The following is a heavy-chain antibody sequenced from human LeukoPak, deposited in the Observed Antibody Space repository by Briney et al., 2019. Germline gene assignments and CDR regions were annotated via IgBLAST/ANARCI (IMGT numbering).Heavy chain of an antibody. CDR2: ISSSSSTI. V-gene: IGHV3-48*04. CDR3: ARGFDFWSGSSDY. CDR1: GFTFSSYS. Sequence: GGSLRLSCAASGFTFSSYSMNWVRQAPGKGLEWVSYISSSSSTIYYADSVKGRFTISRDNAKNSLYLQMNSLRAEDTAVYYCARGFDFWSGSSDYWGQGTLVTVSS. D-gene: IGHD3-3*01. J-gene: IGHJ4*02.